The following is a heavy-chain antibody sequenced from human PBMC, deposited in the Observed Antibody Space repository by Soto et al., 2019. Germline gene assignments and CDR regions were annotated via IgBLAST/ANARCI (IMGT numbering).Heavy chain of an antibody. V-gene: IGHV3-23*01. CDR2: VSPSGGIT. CDR1: GLAFDSHG. CDR3: AKVPWAAPFFDS. Sequence: EVQVLESGGDLIQPGGSLRLSCAASGLAFDSHGIHWVRQAPGKGLEWVSGVSPSGGITYYSASVKGRFTVSRDNSQNTVHLQMNSLRAEDTAVYYCAKVPWAAPFFDSWGQGTLVTVSS. J-gene: IGHJ4*02.